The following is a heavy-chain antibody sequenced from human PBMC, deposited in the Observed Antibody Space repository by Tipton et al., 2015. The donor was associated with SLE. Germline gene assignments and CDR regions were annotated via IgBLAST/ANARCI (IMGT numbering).Heavy chain of an antibody. CDR2: IYYSGST. J-gene: IGHJ4*02. D-gene: IGHD3-3*01. V-gene: IGHV4-39*07. Sequence: TLSLTCTVSGGSISSSSYYWGWIRQPPGKGLEWIGSIYYSGSTYYNPSLKSRVTISVDTSKNQFSLKLSSVTAADTALYYCARGGSGYYTGFGYWGQGTLVAVSS. CDR1: GGSISSSSYY. CDR3: ARGGSGYYTGFGY.